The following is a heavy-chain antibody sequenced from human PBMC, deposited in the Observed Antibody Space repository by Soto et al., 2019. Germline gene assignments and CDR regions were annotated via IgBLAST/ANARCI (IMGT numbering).Heavy chain of an antibody. CDR2: INPDVGKR. J-gene: IGHJ4*02. CDR1: GFTFTNYW. CDR3: ARPILGDYYFDS. D-gene: IGHD4-17*01. V-gene: IGHV3-7*01. Sequence: GGSLSLSCATSGFTFTNYWMSWVRQAPGKGLEWVANINPDVGKRYYVDSVKGRFTISRDSAKPSLYLKMNSLRAEDTALYYCARPILGDYYFDSWGQGALVTVSS.